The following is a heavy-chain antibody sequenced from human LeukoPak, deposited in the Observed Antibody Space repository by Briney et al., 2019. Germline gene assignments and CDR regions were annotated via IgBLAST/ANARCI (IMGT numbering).Heavy chain of an antibody. J-gene: IGHJ3*02. V-gene: IGHV4-39*02. D-gene: IGHD4-17*01. CDR3: ARDLYGVPGVAFDI. CDR1: GGSISSSSYY. Sequence: SETLSLTCTVSGGSISSSSYYWGWIRQPPGKGLEWIGSINYSGSTYYNPSLKSRVTISVDTSKNQFSLTLSSVTAPDTAVYYCARDLYGVPGVAFDIWGQGTMVTVSS. CDR2: INYSGST.